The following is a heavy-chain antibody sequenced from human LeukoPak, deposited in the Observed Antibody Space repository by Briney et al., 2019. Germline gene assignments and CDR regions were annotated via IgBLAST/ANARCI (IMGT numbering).Heavy chain of an antibody. CDR3: TKNAGRGRSNDF. CDR2: IQSSGII. CDR1: GDSVSRPY. J-gene: IGHJ4*02. D-gene: IGHD2-15*01. Sequence: PSETPSLTCSVSGDSVSRPYWSWIRQPPGRGLEWMGYIQSSGIINYNPSLQGRVTIALDTSKNQISLSLSSVSAADTAIYYCTKNAGRGRSNDFWGQGTLVTVSS. V-gene: IGHV4-59*02.